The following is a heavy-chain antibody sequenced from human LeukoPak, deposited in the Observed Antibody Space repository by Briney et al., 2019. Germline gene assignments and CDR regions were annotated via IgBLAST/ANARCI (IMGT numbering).Heavy chain of an antibody. V-gene: IGHV4-61*08. CDR1: GGSISSGGYY. J-gene: IGHJ4*02. CDR3: ARRIVGATGHFDY. Sequence: PSQTLSLTCTVSGGSISSGGYYWSWIRQHPGKGLEWIGYIYYSGSTNYNPSLKSRVTISVDTSKNQFSLKLSSVTAADTAVYYCARRIVGATGHFDYWGQGTLVTVSS. D-gene: IGHD1-26*01. CDR2: IYYSGST.